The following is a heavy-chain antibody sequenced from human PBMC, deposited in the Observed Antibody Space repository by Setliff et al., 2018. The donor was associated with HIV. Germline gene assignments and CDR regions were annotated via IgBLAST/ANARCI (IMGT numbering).Heavy chain of an antibody. Sequence: ASVKVSCKASGYTFTDYTIHWVRQAPGQRLEWMGWINAGNGNTKYSQKFQGRVTFTRDTSASAAYMDLSSLRSEDTAVYYCARIWGIPPLYYFDYWGQGTLVTVSS. CDR2: INAGNGNT. CDR1: GYTFTDYT. D-gene: IGHD3-16*01. J-gene: IGHJ4*02. CDR3: ARIWGIPPLYYFDY. V-gene: IGHV1-3*01.